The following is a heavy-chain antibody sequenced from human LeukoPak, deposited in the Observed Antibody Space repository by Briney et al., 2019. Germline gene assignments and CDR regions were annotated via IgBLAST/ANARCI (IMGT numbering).Heavy chain of an antibody. CDR1: GITFSTYA. D-gene: IGHD3-3*01. CDR2: ISNAGAAT. V-gene: IGHV3-23*01. Sequence: GGSLRLSCAASGITFSTYAMSWVRESPGKGLEWVSTISNAGAATYYADSVKGRFTISRDNSKNTLYLQMNSLRAEDTAVYYCAKDGGGLFAARWMDVWGKGTTVTVSS. CDR3: AKDGGGLFAARWMDV. J-gene: IGHJ6*04.